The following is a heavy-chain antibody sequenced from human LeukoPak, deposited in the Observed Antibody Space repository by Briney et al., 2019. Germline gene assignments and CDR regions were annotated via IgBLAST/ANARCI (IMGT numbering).Heavy chain of an antibody. D-gene: IGHD2-21*02. CDR3: ASQHCGGDCLYNWFDP. Sequence: PSETLSLTCAVSGGSISSGGYYWSWIRQPPGKGLEWIGYIYYSGSTNYNPSLKSRVTISVDTSKNQFSLKLSSVTAADTAVYYCASQHCGGDCLYNWFDPWGQGTLVTVSS. CDR2: IYYSGST. V-gene: IGHV4-61*08. J-gene: IGHJ5*02. CDR1: GGSISSGGYY.